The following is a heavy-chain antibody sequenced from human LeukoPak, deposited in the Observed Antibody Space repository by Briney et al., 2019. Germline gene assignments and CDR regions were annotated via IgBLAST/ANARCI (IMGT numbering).Heavy chain of an antibody. V-gene: IGHV1-18*01. Sequence: ASVKVSCKASGYTFTSYGISWVRQAPGQGLEWMGWISAYNGNTNYAQKLQGRVTTTTDTSTSTAYMELRSLRSDDTAVYYCARDYYDSSGYSDYYYGMDVWGQGTTVTVSS. CDR3: ARDYYDSSGYSDYYYGMDV. CDR2: ISAYNGNT. D-gene: IGHD3-22*01. J-gene: IGHJ6*02. CDR1: GYTFTSYG.